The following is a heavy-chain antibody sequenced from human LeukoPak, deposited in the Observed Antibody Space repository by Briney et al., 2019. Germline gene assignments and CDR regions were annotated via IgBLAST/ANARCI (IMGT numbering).Heavy chain of an antibody. D-gene: IGHD5-18*01. CDR3: ARVKSGYSYGPHYYYYYYMDV. V-gene: IGHV4-4*07. CDR2: IYTSGST. CDR1: GGSISSYY. Sequence: KPSETLSLTCTVSGGSISSYYWSWIRQPAGKGLEWIGRIYTSGSTNYNPSLKSRVTMSVDTSKNQFSLKLSSVTAEDTAVYYCARVKSGYSYGPHYYYYYYMDVWGKGTTVTVSS. J-gene: IGHJ6*03.